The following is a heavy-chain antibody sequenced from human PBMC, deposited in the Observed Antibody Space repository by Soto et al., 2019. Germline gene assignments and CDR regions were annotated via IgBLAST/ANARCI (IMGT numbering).Heavy chain of an antibody. CDR3: GRYLPPQDC. D-gene: IGHD2-21*02. Sequence: QVQLVQSGAEVKKPGASVKVSCKASGYTFTSYGIRWVRQAPGQGLEWMGWIRPDNGNTNYVQTLQARVTMTTDSPTSTAYLELRSLSSEDTPVYYCGRYLPPQDCWGQGTLVTVSS. J-gene: IGHJ4*02. CDR1: GYTFTSYG. CDR2: IRPDNGNT. V-gene: IGHV1-18*01.